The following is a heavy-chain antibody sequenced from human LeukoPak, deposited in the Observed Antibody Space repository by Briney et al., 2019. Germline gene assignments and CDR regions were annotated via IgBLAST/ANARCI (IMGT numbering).Heavy chain of an antibody. CDR1: GFTFSNYG. V-gene: IGHV3-30*02. D-gene: IGHD1-26*01. CDR2: IRYDGSPK. Sequence: QSGGSLRLSYTTSGFTFSNYGMHWVRQAPGKGLEWVAFIRYDGSPKYYADSVKGRFTISRDNSKNTLYLQMNSLRAEDTAVYYCARDWNKHSGSYLDYWGQGTLVTVSS. CDR3: ARDWNKHSGSYLDY. J-gene: IGHJ4*02.